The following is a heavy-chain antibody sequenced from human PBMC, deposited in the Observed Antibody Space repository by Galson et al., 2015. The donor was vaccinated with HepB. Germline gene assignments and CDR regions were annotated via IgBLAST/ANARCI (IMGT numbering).Heavy chain of an antibody. CDR1: GYPFNSHG. Sequence: SVKVSCKASGYPFNSHGIHWVRQAPGQGLEWLGWISPYNGNTSYAQKFQGRVSMTADTATSTVYLELKDLKPDEPATDFCAKDGTLHYDYLWASYYDDRNWFDLWGQGTRVTVSS. CDR3: AKDGTLHYDYLWASYYDDRNWFDL. CDR2: ISPYNGNT. J-gene: IGHJ5*02. V-gene: IGHV1-18*04. D-gene: IGHD3-16*01.